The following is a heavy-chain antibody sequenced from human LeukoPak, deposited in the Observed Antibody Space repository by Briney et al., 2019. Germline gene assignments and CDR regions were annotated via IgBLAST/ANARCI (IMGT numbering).Heavy chain of an antibody. D-gene: IGHD6-13*01. CDR1: GFTFSNYW. J-gene: IGHJ5*01. CDR2: IKQDGNEK. V-gene: IGHV3-7*04. Sequence: PGGSLRLSCAASGFTFSNYWMSWVRQAPGKGLEWVASIKQDGNEKYYVDSVKGRFSISRDNAKNSLYMQMSSLRAEDTALYYCVRPSRISTSDSWGQGALVTVSS. CDR3: VRPSRISTSDS.